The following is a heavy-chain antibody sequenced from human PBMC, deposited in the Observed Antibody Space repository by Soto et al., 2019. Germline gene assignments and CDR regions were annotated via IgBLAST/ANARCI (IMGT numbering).Heavy chain of an antibody. CDR3: ARGPSGDKLHY. Sequence: PSETLSLTCTVSGGSISSGDYYWSWIRQPPGKGLEWIGYIYYGGSTYYNPSLKSRVTISVDTSKNQFSLKLSSVTAADTAVYYCARGPSGDKLHYWGQGALVTVSS. CDR2: IYYGGST. CDR1: GGSISSGDYY. V-gene: IGHV4-30-4*01. J-gene: IGHJ4*02. D-gene: IGHD7-27*01.